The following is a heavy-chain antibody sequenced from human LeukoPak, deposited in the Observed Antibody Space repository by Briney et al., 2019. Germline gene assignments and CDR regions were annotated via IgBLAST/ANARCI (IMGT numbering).Heavy chain of an antibody. CDR3: ARSVHIVVVTAIGY. D-gene: IGHD2-21*02. CDR2: INPNSGGT. Sequence: GASVKVSCKASGYTFTGYYMHWVRRAPGQGLEWMGWINPNSGGTNYAQKFQGRVTMTRDTSISTAYMELSRLRSDDTAVYYCARSVHIVVVTAIGYWGQGTLVTVSS. CDR1: GYTFTGYY. V-gene: IGHV1-2*02. J-gene: IGHJ4*02.